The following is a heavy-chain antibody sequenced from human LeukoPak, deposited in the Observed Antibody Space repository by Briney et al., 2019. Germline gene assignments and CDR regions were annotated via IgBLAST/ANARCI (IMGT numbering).Heavy chain of an antibody. CDR2: IKQDGSEK. CDR3: ARDSSPYDSSAYWDAFDI. J-gene: IGHJ3*02. V-gene: IGHV3-7*01. D-gene: IGHD3-22*01. CDR1: GFTFSSYW. Sequence: GGSLRLSCAASGFTFSSYWMTWVRQVPGKGLEWVANIKQDGSEKYYVDSVKGRITISRDNAKNSLYLQMNSLRGEDTAVYYCARDSSPYDSSAYWDAFDIWGQGTMVTVSS.